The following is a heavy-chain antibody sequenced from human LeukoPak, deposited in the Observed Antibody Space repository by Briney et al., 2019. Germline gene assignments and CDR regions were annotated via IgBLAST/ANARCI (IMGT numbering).Heavy chain of an antibody. D-gene: IGHD3-16*01. J-gene: IGHJ4*02. CDR1: GFTVSSNY. CDR2: ITPDAGRT. CDR3: ARFGSTTFADF. Sequence: GGSLRLSCAASGFTVSSNYMSWVRQAPGKGLEWVSGITPDAGRTYYADSVKGRFTISRHNAKNTLYLQMNSLRAEDTAVYYCARFGSTTFADFWGQGTLVTVSS. V-gene: IGHV3-74*01.